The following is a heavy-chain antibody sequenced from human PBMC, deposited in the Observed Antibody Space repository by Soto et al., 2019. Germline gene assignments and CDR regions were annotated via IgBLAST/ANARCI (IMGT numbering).Heavy chain of an antibody. Sequence: QVTLKESGPVLVKPTETLTLTCTVSGFSLSDVRMGVSWIRQPPGRALEWLAHIFSNDKKYYSGSLRSRLTIPSDTPKGQVVLTLTHMDPADTATYSCARILGGDSGGTFDFWGQGTLVTVSS. CDR3: ARILGGDSGGTFDF. CDR2: IFSNDKK. J-gene: IGHJ4*02. V-gene: IGHV2-26*01. CDR1: GFSLSDVRMG. D-gene: IGHD2-21*02.